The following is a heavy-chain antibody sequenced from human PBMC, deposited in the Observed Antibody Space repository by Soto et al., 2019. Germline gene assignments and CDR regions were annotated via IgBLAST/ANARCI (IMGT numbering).Heavy chain of an antibody. V-gene: IGHV4-34*01. Sequence: QVQLQQWGAGLLKPSETLSLTCAVYGGSFSGYYWSWIRQPPGKGLEWIGEINHSGSTNYNPSLKSRVTISVDTSKNQFSLKLSSVTAADTAVYYCARERATYRRYYFDYWGQGTLVTVSS. CDR1: GGSFSGYY. CDR3: ARERATYRRYYFDY. J-gene: IGHJ4*02. D-gene: IGHD3-16*02. CDR2: INHSGST.